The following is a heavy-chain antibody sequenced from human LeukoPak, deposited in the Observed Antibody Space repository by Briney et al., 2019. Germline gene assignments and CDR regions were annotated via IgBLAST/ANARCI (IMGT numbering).Heavy chain of an antibody. J-gene: IGHJ5*02. D-gene: IGHD2-2*02. CDR1: GFTFGSYW. CDR3: AAGGYCSSTSCYTNWFDP. V-gene: IGHV3-7*01. Sequence: GGSLRLSCAASGFTFGSYWMSWVRQAPGKGLEWVANIKQDGSEKYYVDSVKGRFTISRDNAKNSLYLQMNSLRAEDTAVYYCAAGGYCSSTSCYTNWFDPWGQGTLVTVSP. CDR2: IKQDGSEK.